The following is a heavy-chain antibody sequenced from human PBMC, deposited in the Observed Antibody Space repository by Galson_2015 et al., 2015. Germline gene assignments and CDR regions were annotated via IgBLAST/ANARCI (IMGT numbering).Heavy chain of an antibody. D-gene: IGHD3-3*01. V-gene: IGHV1-3*01. CDR3: ARDVLRFLEWSLYGMDV. CDR2: NT. J-gene: IGHJ6*02. Sequence: NTKYSQKFQGRVTITRDTSASTAYMELSSLRSEDTAVYYCARDVLRFLEWSLYGMDVWGQGTTVTVSS.